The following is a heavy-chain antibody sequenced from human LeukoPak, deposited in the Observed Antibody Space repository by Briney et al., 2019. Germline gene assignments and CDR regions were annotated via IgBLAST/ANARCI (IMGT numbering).Heavy chain of an antibody. CDR2: INPNSGGT. V-gene: IGHV1-2*02. Sequence: ASVKVSCKASGYTFTGYYMHWVRQAPGQGLEWMGWINPNSGGTNYAQKFQGRVTMTRDTSISTAYMELSRLRSDDTAVYCCARAYIAAAGSASYYYYYYMDVWGKGTTVTVSS. CDR3: ARAYIAAAGSASYYYYYYMDV. CDR1: GYTFTGYY. D-gene: IGHD6-13*01. J-gene: IGHJ6*03.